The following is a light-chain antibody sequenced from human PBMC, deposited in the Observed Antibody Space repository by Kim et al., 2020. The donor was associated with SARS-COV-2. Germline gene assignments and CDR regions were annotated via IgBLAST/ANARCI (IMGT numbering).Light chain of an antibody. Sequence: SSELTQDPAVSVALGQTVRITCQGDSLRSYYAIWYQQKPGQAPVLVIYGKNNRLSGIPNRFSGSSSGNTASLTITGAQAEDQADYYCNSRDSTGNHVVFG. CDR2: GKN. CDR3: NSRDSTGNHVV. V-gene: IGLV3-19*01. CDR1: SLRSYY. J-gene: IGLJ2*01.